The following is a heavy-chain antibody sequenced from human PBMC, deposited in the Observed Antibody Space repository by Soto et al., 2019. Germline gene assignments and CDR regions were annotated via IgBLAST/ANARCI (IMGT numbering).Heavy chain of an antibody. J-gene: IGHJ4*02. Sequence: GASVKVSCKASGYIFTSYYMHWVRQAPGQGLEWMGIINPSAGGTSYAQKFQARVTMTRDTSTSTIYMELSSLTSEDTAVYYCARDSTLAYWGQGTLVTV. CDR1: GYIFTSYY. CDR3: ARDSTLAY. CDR2: INPSAGGT. V-gene: IGHV1-46*01.